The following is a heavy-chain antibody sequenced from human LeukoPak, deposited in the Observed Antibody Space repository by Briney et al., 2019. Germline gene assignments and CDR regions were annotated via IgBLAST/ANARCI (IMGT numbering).Heavy chain of an antibody. CDR3: ARDYYDSSGHCLDN. V-gene: IGHV3-33*01. J-gene: IGHJ4*02. CDR1: GFTYSSYG. D-gene: IGHD3-22*01. CDR2: IWYDGSNK. Sequence: GGSLRLSCAVSGFTYSSYGMHWVRQAPGKELEWVAVIWYDGSNKYYADSVKGRFTISRDNSKNTLYLQMNSLRAEDTAVYYCARDYYDSSGHCLDNWGQGTLVTVSS.